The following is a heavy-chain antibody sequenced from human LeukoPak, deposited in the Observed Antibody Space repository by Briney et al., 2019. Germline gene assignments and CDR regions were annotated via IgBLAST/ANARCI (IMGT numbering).Heavy chain of an antibody. CDR2: IYYSGST. CDR1: GGSINSYY. Sequence: SETLSLTCTVSGGSINSYYWSWIRQPPGKGLEWIGYIYYSGSTNYSPSLKSRVTISVDTPKNQFSLKLSSVTAADTAVYYCARARQWFDYWGQGTLVTVSS. V-gene: IGHV4-59*01. CDR3: ARARQWFDY. J-gene: IGHJ5*01.